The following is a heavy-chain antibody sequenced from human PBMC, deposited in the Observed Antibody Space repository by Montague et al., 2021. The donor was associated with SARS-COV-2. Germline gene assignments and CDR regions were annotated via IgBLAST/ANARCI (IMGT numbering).Heavy chain of an antibody. CDR1: GGSFSGYY. CDR2: INHSGST. CDR3: ARGQDTIFGVLIMLPAAGALDI. D-gene: IGHD3-3*02. V-gene: IGHV4-34*01. Sequence: SETLSLTCAVYGGSFSGYYWSWIRQPPGKGLEWIGEINHSGSTNYNPSLKSRVTISVDTSKNQFSLKLNSVSAADTAVYYCARGQDTIFGVLIMLPAAGALDIWGQGTMVTVSS. J-gene: IGHJ3*02.